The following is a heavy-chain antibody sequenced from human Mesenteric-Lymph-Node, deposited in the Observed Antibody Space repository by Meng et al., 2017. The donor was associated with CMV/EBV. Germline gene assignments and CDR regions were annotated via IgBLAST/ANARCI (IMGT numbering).Heavy chain of an antibody. CDR1: GWYIIGYF. V-gene: IGHV4-34*01. Sequence: LACGVYGWYIIGYFWGWIRQSPGKGLEWIGEISHAGTTNYNPSLKSRVTLSLDMSKNQFSLNLSSVTAADTAVYYCARVSSVSSSSLWGQGTLVTVSS. J-gene: IGHJ4*02. CDR3: ARVSSVSSSSL. D-gene: IGHD6-6*01. CDR2: ISHAGTT.